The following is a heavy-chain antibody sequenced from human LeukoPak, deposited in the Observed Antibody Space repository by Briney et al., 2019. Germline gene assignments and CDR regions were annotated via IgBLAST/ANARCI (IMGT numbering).Heavy chain of an antibody. CDR2: IYYSGST. V-gene: IGHV4-59*01. CDR1: GGSISSYY. Sequence: PSETLSLTCTVSGGSISSYYWSWIRQPPGKGLEWIGYIYYSGSTNYNPSLKSRVTISVDTSKNQFSLKLSSVTVADTAVYYCARGTIFGVVIGHVDYWGQGTLVTVSS. J-gene: IGHJ4*02. D-gene: IGHD3-3*01. CDR3: ARGTIFGVVIGHVDY.